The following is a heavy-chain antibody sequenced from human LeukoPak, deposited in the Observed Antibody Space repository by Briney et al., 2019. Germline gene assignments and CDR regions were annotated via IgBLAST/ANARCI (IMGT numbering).Heavy chain of an antibody. V-gene: IGHV3-74*01. CDR1: GFTFSSYW. Sequence: PGGSLRLSCAASGFTFSSYWMHWVRQAPGKGLVWVSRINSDGSSTSYADSVKGRFTISRDNAKNTLYLQMNSLRAEDTAVYYCARVEIWQWLASLDYWGQGTLVTVSS. CDR2: INSDGSST. CDR3: ARVEIWQWLASLDY. D-gene: IGHD6-19*01. J-gene: IGHJ4*02.